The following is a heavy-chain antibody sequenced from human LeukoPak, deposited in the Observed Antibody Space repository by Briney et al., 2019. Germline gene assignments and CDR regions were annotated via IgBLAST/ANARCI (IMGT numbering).Heavy chain of an antibody. CDR2: IYPGDSDT. V-gene: IGHV5-51*01. CDR1: GYTFTNYW. CDR3: ARLGGSDDYVYFDY. Sequence: TGESLKISCKGFGYTFTNYWIGWVRQMPGEGLEWMGIIYPGDSDTRYSPSFQGQVTISADKSINTAYLQWSSLKASDTAMYYCARLGGSDDYVYFDYWGQGTLVTVSS. J-gene: IGHJ4*02. D-gene: IGHD4-17*01.